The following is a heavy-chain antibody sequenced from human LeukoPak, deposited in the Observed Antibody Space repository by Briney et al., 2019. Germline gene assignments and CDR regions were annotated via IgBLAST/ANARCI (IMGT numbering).Heavy chain of an antibody. D-gene: IGHD3-10*01. CDR2: IGYTGNRT. J-gene: IGHJ4*02. Sequence: GGSLRLSCAASGITFNKYIMHWVRQAPGQGLEWVAGIGYTGNRTHYADSVKGRFTVSRDNSKDTVYLHMNSLRADDTAVYFCAKDRMIRGCGFDYCGQGALVTVSS. CDR3: AKDRMIRGCGFDY. CDR1: GITFNKYI. V-gene: IGHV3-23*01.